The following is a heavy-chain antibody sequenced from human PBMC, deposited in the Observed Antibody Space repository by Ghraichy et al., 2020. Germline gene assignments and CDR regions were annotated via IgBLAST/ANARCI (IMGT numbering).Heavy chain of an antibody. CDR2: INHSGST. J-gene: IGHJ6*02. Sequence: SETLSLTCAVYGGSFSGYYWSWIRQPPGKGLEWIGEINHSGSTNYNPSLKSRVTISVDTSKNQFSLKLSSVTAADTAVYYCAREFQRGYSYGVGMDVWGQGTTVTFSS. D-gene: IGHD5-18*01. CDR3: AREFQRGYSYGVGMDV. CDR1: GGSFSGYY. V-gene: IGHV4-34*01.